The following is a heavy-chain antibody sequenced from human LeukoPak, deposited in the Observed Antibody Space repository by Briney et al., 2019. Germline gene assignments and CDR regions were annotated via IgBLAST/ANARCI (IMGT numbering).Heavy chain of an antibody. CDR1: GYTFTGYY. J-gene: IGHJ1*01. D-gene: IGHD6-13*01. V-gene: IGHV1-2*02. CDR3: ARLFGQQLVLEVYFQH. Sequence: GASVKVSCKASGYTFTGYYMHWVRQAPGQGLEWMGWINPNSGGTNYAQKFQGRVTMTRDTSISTAYLQWSSLKASDTAMYYCARLFGQQLVLEVYFQHWGQGTLVTVSS. CDR2: INPNSGGT.